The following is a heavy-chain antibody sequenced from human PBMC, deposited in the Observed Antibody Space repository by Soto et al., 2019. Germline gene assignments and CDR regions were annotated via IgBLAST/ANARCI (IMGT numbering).Heavy chain of an antibody. Sequence: QLQLQESGPGLVKPSETLSLTCTVSGGSISSSSYYWGRIRQPPGKGLEWIGSIYYSGSTYFSPSLKSRETISVDTSKNQFSLKLSSVTAAERAVYYCARHRRGDGYNAGLDYWGQGTLVTVSS. J-gene: IGHJ4*02. CDR2: IYYSGST. CDR1: GGSISSSSYY. V-gene: IGHV4-39*01. D-gene: IGHD5-12*01. CDR3: ARHRRGDGYNAGLDY.